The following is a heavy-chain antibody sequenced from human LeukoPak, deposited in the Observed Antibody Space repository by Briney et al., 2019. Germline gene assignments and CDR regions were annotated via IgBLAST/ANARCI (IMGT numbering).Heavy chain of an antibody. V-gene: IGHV1-2*02. CDR2: INPGSGST. CDR1: GYTFSGYY. D-gene: IGHD1-1*01. Sequence: ASVKVSCKASGYTFSGYYMHWVRQAPGQGPEWMGWINPGSGSTEYSQKFQGRVTMTRDTSISTVYLDLRGLRSDDTALYYCAKKVERGGGRGGFEFLGQGTLV. CDR3: AKKVERGGGRGGFEF. J-gene: IGHJ4*01.